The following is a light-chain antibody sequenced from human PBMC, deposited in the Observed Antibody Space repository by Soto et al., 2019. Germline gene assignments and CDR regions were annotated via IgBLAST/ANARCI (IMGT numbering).Light chain of an antibody. Sequence: EIVMTQSPATLSVSPGERATLSCRASQSVSTNLAWYQQKPGQAPRLLIYDASTSATGIPARFSGSGSGTEFTLSISSLQSEDFAVYYCQQYNNWPRTFGQGTKV. J-gene: IGKJ1*01. CDR3: QQYNNWPRT. CDR1: QSVSTN. V-gene: IGKV3-15*01. CDR2: DAS.